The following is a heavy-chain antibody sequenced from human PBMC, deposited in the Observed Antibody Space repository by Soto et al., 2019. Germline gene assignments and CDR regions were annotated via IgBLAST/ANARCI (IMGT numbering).Heavy chain of an antibody. CDR1: GGRFIGYS. Sequence: GGSLRLSWVASGGRFIGYSMTWARQAPGKGLEWVSAISYNGGGTYYVDSVKGRFTVSRDNSKNTLYLQMHSLRAEDTAVYYCAIVRVPNDSSGYYSILTDSWGQGTVVTVSS. V-gene: IGHV3-23*01. CDR2: ISYNGGGT. CDR3: AIVRVPNDSSGYYSILTDS. D-gene: IGHD3-22*01. J-gene: IGHJ4*02.